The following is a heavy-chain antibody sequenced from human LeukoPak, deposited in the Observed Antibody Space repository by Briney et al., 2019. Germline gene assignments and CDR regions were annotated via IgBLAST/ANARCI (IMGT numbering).Heavy chain of an antibody. CDR3: AKGSWASGYDFTFGY. CDR1: GFTFSSYG. D-gene: IGHD5-12*01. J-gene: IGHJ4*02. V-gene: IGHV3-30*02. CDR2: IRYDGSNK. Sequence: GGSLRLSCAASGFTFSSYGMHWVRQAPGKGLEWVAFIRYDGSNKYYADSVKGRFTISRDNSKNTLYLQMNSLRAEDTAVYYCAKGSWASGYDFTFGYWGQGTLVTVSS.